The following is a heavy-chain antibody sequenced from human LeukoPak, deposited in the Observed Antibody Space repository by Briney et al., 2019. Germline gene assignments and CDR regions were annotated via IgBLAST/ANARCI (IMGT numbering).Heavy chain of an antibody. CDR2: IYPGDSDT. Sequence: GESLKISCKGSGYSFSSYWIGWVRQMPGKGLEWIGVIYPGDSDTRYSPSFHGQVTISADKSLSTAHLRWSSLKASDTAMYYCARRVRSANWYFDLWGRGTLVTVSS. V-gene: IGHV5-51*01. J-gene: IGHJ2*01. CDR1: GYSFSSYW. CDR3: ARRVRSANWYFDL.